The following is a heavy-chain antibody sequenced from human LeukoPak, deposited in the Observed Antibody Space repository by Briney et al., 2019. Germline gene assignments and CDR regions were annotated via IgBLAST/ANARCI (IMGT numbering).Heavy chain of an antibody. Sequence: SETLSLTCTVSGGSISSHYWSWIRQPPGKGLECIGYIYYSGSTNYNPSLKSRVTISVDTSKNQFSLKLSSVTAADTAAYYCARDRRLSYYDFWSGYNDAFDIWGQGTMVTVSS. V-gene: IGHV4-59*11. CDR1: GGSISSHY. CDR2: IYYSGST. D-gene: IGHD3-3*01. CDR3: ARDRRLSYYDFWSGYNDAFDI. J-gene: IGHJ3*02.